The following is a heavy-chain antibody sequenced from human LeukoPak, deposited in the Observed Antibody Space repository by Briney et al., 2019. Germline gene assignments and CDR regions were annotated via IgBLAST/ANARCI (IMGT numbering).Heavy chain of an antibody. V-gene: IGHV3-11*01. J-gene: IGHJ6*02. Sequence: GGSLRLSCAASGFTFSDYYMSWIRQAPGKGLEWGSYISSSGSTIYYADSVKGRFTISRDNAKNSLYLQMNSLRAEDTAVYYCAREREYIVPYYYYGMDVWGQGTTVTVSS. CDR3: AREREYIVPYYYYGMDV. D-gene: IGHD5/OR15-5a*01. CDR1: GFTFSDYY. CDR2: ISSSGSTI.